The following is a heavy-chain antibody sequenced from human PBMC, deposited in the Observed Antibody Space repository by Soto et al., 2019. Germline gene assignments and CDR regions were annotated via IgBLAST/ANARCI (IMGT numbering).Heavy chain of an antibody. Sequence: PGVSLRLSCAASGFTFSSYGMHWVRQAPGKGLEWVAVIWYDGSNKYYADSVKGRFTISRDNSKNTLYLQMNSLRAEDTAVYYCARAGRLRDTFDIWGQGTMVTVSS. V-gene: IGHV3-33*01. CDR2: IWYDGSNK. CDR3: ARAGRLRDTFDI. CDR1: GFTFSSYG. D-gene: IGHD1-1*01. J-gene: IGHJ3*02.